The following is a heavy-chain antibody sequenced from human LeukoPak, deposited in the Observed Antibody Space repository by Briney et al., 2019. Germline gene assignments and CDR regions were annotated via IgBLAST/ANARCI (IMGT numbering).Heavy chain of an antibody. CDR1: GYTFTGYY. CDR3: ARYAEATSFDN. D-gene: IGHD1-14*01. J-gene: IGHJ4*02. CDR2: INPNSGGT. Sequence: ASVKVSCKASGYTFTGYYIHWVRQAPGQGLEWVGWINPNSGGTYYAQKFQGRVTMTRDTSISTAYIEVTRLTSDDTAVYSCARYAEATSFDNWGQGTLVTVSS. V-gene: IGHV1-2*02.